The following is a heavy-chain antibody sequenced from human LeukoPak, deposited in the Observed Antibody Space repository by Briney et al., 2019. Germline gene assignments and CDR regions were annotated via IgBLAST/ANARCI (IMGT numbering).Heavy chain of an antibody. CDR3: ARGNLRGGYTLGATSGAYYFDY. J-gene: IGHJ4*02. Sequence: PGGSLRLSCSSSGFHGSSNFLSWVRPAPGEGLECVSFLYNGGGTYYADSVKGRFSISRDNSKNTLYLQRNSLRADDMAVYYCARGNLRGGYTLGATSGAYYFDYWGQGTLVAVSS. D-gene: IGHD1-26*01. CDR1: GFHGSSNF. CDR2: LYNGGGT. V-gene: IGHV3-53*01.